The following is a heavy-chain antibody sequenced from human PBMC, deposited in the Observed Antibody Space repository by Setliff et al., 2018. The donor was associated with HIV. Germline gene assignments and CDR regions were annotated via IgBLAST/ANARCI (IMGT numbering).Heavy chain of an antibody. J-gene: IGHJ3*02. CDR1: GYTFTSYG. CDR2: ISAYNGNT. Sequence: ASVKVSCKASGYTFTSYGISWVRQAPGQRLEWMGWISAYNGNTNYAQKLQGRVTMTTDTSTSTAYMELRSLRSDDTAVYYCASGYYYDSPNPPFDIWGQGTMVTVSS. V-gene: IGHV1-18*01. D-gene: IGHD3-22*01. CDR3: ASGYYYDSPNPPFDI.